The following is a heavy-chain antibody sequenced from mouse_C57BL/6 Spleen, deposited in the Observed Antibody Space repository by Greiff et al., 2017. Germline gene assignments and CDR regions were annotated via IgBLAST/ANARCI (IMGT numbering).Heavy chain of an antibody. D-gene: IGHD2-2*01. J-gene: IGHJ3*01. Sequence: VQLKESGAELVRPGASVKLSCTASGFNIKDDYMHWVKQRPEQGLEWIGWIDPENGDTEYASKFQGKATITADTSSNTAYLQLSSLTSEDTAVYYCTIPMVEGFAYWGQGTLVTVSA. V-gene: IGHV14-4*01. CDR3: TIPMVEGFAY. CDR1: GFNIKDDY. CDR2: IDPENGDT.